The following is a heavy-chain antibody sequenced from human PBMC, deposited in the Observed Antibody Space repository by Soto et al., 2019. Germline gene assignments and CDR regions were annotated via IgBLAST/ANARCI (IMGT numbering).Heavy chain of an antibody. V-gene: IGHV3-30*18. D-gene: IGHD3-22*01. CDR1: GFTFSSDG. CDR2: ISYDGSNK. J-gene: IGHJ6*02. Sequence: GGSLRLSCAASGFTFSSDGMHWVRQAPGKGLEWVAVISYDGSNKYYADSVKGRFTISRDNSKNTLYLQMNSLRAEDTAVYYCAKDFTMIVVVINYYYGMDVWGQGTTVTVSS. CDR3: AKDFTMIVVVINYYYGMDV.